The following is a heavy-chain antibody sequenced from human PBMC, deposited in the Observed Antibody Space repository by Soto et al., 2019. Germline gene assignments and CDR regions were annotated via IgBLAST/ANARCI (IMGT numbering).Heavy chain of an antibody. V-gene: IGHV3-23*01. CDR2: IRSRGGST. CDR1: GFTFTNYD. CDR3: AKVFCSGGSCATYYSYMDV. Sequence: EVQLLESGGGLVQPGGSLTLSCAASGFTFTNYDMRWVRQPPGKGLEWVSVIRSRGGSTNYAGSVKGRFTVPSDNSKNTMYLQLNSLRAEDTAVYYCAKVFCSGGSCATYYSYMDVWGKGTAVSVSS. D-gene: IGHD2-15*01. J-gene: IGHJ6*03.